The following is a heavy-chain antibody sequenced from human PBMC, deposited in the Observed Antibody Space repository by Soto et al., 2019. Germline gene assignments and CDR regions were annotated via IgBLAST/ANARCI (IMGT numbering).Heavy chain of an antibody. Sequence: QVQLVESGGALVKPGVSLRLSCAASGFTSWDYDMSWIRQAPGKGLEWVSYISRSGNTMYYGDYVKGRFTISRDNAENSVFLQMISLRAEDTAVYYCVREGRSSTSCNTGCAFDIWGQGTMVTVSS. CDR3: VREGRSSTSCNTGCAFDI. V-gene: IGHV3-11*01. CDR1: GFTSWDYD. CDR2: ISRSGNTM. J-gene: IGHJ3*02. D-gene: IGHD2-2*02.